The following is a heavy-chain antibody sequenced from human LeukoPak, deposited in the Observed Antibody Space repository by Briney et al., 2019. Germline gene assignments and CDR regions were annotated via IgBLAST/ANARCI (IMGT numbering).Heavy chain of an antibody. D-gene: IGHD4-17*01. CDR3: ARNKINTVTTGWYFDL. J-gene: IGHJ2*01. CDR1: GLTFSSYG. V-gene: IGHV3-21*01. Sequence: GGSLRLSCAASGLTFSSYGMNWVRQAPGKGLGWVSFVSIGGSFIYYADSVKGRFTISRDDAKNSLYLQMNSLTAEDTAEYYCARNKINTVTTGWYFDLWGRGTLVSVSS. CDR2: VSIGGSFI.